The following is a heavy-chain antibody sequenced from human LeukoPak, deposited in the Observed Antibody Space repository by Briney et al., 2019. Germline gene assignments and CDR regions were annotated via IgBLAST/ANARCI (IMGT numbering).Heavy chain of an antibody. D-gene: IGHD2-2*01. V-gene: IGHV4-39*01. CDR2: IHYSGST. Sequence: SETLSLTCTVSGGSISSSSYYWGWIRQPPGKGLEWIGSIHYSGSTYYNPSLKSRVTISVDTSKNQFSLKLSSVTAADTAVYYCASIYCSSTSCYLFDYWGQGTLVTVSS. CDR1: GGSISSSSYY. CDR3: ASIYCSSTSCYLFDY. J-gene: IGHJ4*02.